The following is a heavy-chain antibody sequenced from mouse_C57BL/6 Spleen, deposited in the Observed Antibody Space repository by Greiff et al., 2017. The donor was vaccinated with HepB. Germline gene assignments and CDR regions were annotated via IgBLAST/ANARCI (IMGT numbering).Heavy chain of an antibody. Sequence: VKVVESGPGLVQPSQSLSITCTVSGFSLTSYGVHWVRQSPGKGLEWLGVIWSGGSTDYNAAFISRLSISKDNSKSQVFFKMNSLQADDTAIYYCARNTGSNYAMDYWGQGTSVTVSS. CDR2: IWSGGST. V-gene: IGHV2-2*01. D-gene: IGHD1-1*01. J-gene: IGHJ4*01. CDR1: GFSLTSYG. CDR3: ARNTGSNYAMDY.